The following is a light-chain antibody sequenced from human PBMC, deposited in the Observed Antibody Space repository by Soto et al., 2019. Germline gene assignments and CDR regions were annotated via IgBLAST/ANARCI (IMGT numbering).Light chain of an antibody. J-gene: IGKJ4*01. CDR1: QGIAIY. Sequence: IQLTQSPSSLSASVGDRVTITCRASQGIAIYLAWYQQKPGEAPKLLIYAASTLYGGVPSRFSGSGSGTDFALTIISLQADDFATYYCQQLRLYPSTFGGGTKVQVK. CDR3: QQLRLYPST. CDR2: AAS. V-gene: IGKV1-9*01.